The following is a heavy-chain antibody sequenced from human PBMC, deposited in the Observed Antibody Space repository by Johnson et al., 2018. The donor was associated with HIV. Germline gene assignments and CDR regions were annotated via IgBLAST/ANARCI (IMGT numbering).Heavy chain of an antibody. Sequence: VQLVESGGGLVQPGGSLRLSCAASGFTFSSYDMHWVRQATGKGLEWVSAIGTAGDTYYPGSVKGRLTISSENAQNPLYLQMNSLRAGDTAVYYCSFEEPYSAAAGIDAFDIWGQGTMVTVSS. CDR2: IGTAGDT. CDR1: GFTFSSYD. D-gene: IGHD6-13*01. V-gene: IGHV3-13*01. CDR3: SFEEPYSAAAGIDAFDI. J-gene: IGHJ3*02.